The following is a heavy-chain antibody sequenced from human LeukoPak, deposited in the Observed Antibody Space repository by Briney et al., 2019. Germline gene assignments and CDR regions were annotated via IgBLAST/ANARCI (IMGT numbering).Heavy chain of an antibody. CDR1: GGSISSYY. D-gene: IGHD2-21*02. J-gene: IGHJ3*02. V-gene: IGHV4-59*08. CDR2: IYYSGST. Sequence: SETLSLTCTVSGGSISSYYWSWIRQPPGKGLEWIGYIYYSGSTNYNPSLKSRVTISVDTSKNQFSLKLSSVTAADTAVYYCARSPMVVVVTAMGGSAFDIWGQGTMVTVSS. CDR3: ARSPMVVVVTAMGGSAFDI.